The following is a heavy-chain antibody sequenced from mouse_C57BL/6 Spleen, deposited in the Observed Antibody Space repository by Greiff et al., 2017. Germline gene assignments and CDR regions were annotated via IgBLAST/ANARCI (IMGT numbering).Heavy chain of an antibody. J-gene: IGHJ2*01. Sequence: VQLQQSGAELVRPGASVKVSCKASGYAFTSYWMEWVNQRPGQGLEWIGEINPGSGGTNYNEKFKGKATLTVDKSSSTAYMQLSSLTSEYSAVYFCSRGRLYDGYGDYWGQGTTLTVSS. CDR3: SRGRLYDGYGDY. CDR1: GYAFTSYW. V-gene: IGHV1-54*01. CDR2: INPGSGGT. D-gene: IGHD2-3*01.